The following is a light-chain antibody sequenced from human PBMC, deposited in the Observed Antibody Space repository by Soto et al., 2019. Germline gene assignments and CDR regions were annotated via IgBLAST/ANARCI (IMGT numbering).Light chain of an antibody. CDR2: DVS. Sequence: QSALTQPRSVSGSPGQSVTISCTGTSSDVADYNYVSWYQQHPGRAPKLMIYDVSKRPSGVPDRFSGSKSGNTASLTISGLQAEYDADYYCCSYTGTYTVIIGGGTKVTVL. V-gene: IGLV2-11*01. CDR3: CSYTGTYTVI. J-gene: IGLJ2*01. CDR1: SSDVADYNY.